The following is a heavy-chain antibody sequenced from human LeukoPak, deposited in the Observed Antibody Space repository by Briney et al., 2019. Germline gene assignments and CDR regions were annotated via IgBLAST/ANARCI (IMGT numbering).Heavy chain of an antibody. CDR3: AKENQWHGAFDI. J-gene: IGHJ3*02. CDR2: ISGSGGST. D-gene: IGHD6-19*01. V-gene: IGHV3-23*01. Sequence: GGSLRLSCAASGFTFSSYAMNWVRQAPGKGLEWVSAISGSGGSTSYADSVKGRFTISRDNAKNTLYLQKNSLRAEDTAVYSCAKENQWHGAFDIWGQGTMVTVSS. CDR1: GFTFSSYA.